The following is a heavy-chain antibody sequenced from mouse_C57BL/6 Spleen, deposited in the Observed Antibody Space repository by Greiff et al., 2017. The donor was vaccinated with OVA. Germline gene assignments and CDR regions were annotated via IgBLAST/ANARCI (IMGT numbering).Heavy chain of an antibody. V-gene: IGHV2-2*01. CDR3: ARKGITTVVAPYYYAMDY. CDR2: IWSGGST. D-gene: IGHD1-1*01. J-gene: IGHJ4*01. Sequence: VQLVESGPGLVQPSQRLSITCTVSGFSLTSYGVHWVRQSPGKGLEWLGVIWSGGSTDYNAAFISRLSISKDNSKSQVFFKMNSLQADDTAIYYCARKGITTVVAPYYYAMDYWGQGTSVTVSS. CDR1: GFSLTSYG.